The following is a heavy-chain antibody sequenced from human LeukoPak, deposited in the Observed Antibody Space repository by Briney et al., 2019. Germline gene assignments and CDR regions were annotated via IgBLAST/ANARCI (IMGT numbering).Heavy chain of an antibody. CDR1: GYTFTSYG. J-gene: IGHJ4*02. V-gene: IGHV1-18*01. CDR3: ARTVSCSSTSCYLSDY. D-gene: IGHD2-2*01. CDR2: ISAYNGNT. Sequence: GASVKVSCKASGYTFTSYGISWVRQAPGQGLEWMGWISAYNGNTNYAQKLQGRVIMTTDTSTSTAYMELRSLRSDDTAVYYCARTVSCSSTSCYLSDYWGQGTLVTVSS.